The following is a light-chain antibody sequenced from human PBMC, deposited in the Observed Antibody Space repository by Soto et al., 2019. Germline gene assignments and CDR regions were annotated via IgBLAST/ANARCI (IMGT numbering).Light chain of an antibody. Sequence: QSVLTQPPSVSEAPRQRVTISCSGSSSNIGNNAVNWYQQLPGKAPKLLIYYDDLLPSGVSDRFSGSKSGTSASLAISGLQSEDEADYYCAEWDDSLNGQVFGGGTQRTVL. CDR3: AEWDDSLNGQV. CDR2: YDD. CDR1: SSNIGNNA. V-gene: IGLV1-36*01. J-gene: IGLJ2*01.